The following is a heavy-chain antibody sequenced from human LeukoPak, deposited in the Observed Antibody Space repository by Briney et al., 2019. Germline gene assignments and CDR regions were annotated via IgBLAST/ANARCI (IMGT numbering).Heavy chain of an antibody. CDR1: GGSISSYY. CDR3: ARGRYGTISRGWFDP. J-gene: IGHJ5*02. V-gene: IGHV4-4*07. D-gene: IGHD1-14*01. CDR2: IYTSGST. Sequence: PSETLSVTCTVSGGSISSYYWSWIRQPAGKGLEWIGRIYTSGSTNYNPSLKSRVTISVDTSKKEISLKLSSVTAADTAVYYCARGRYGTISRGWFDPWGQGTLVTVSS.